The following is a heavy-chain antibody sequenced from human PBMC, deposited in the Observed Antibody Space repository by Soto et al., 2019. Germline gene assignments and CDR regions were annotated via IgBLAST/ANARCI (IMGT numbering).Heavy chain of an antibody. D-gene: IGHD1-1*01. CDR1: GYSFTYYA. J-gene: IGHJ3*02. CDR2: INAGYGST. CDR3: ARAYKDPSIDAFDI. V-gene: IGHV1-3*01. Sequence: QVQLAQSGTEVKKPGASVKVSCKASGYSFTYYAIHWVRQAPGQRLEWMGWINAGYGSTKYSQKFQDRVTISSDTSASTAYMELSSLRSEDTAVYYCARAYKDPSIDAFDIWGQGTMVTVSS.